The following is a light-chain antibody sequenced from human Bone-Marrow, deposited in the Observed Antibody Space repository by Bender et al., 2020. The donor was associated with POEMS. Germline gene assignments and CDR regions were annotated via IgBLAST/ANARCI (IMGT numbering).Light chain of an antibody. V-gene: IGLV2-23*01. CDR2: EDT. J-gene: IGLJ2*01. CDR1: YSDVGSYNL. CDR3: CSYAGSYTWV. Sequence: QSALTQPASVSGSPGQSITISCTGLYSDVGSYNLVSWYQQYPGKAPKLMIYEDTKRPSGVSNRFSGSKSGNTASLTISGLQAEDEADYYCCSYAGSYTWVFGGGTKLTVL.